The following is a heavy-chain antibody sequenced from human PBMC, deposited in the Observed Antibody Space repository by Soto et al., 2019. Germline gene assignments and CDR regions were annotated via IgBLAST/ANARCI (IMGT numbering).Heavy chain of an antibody. Sequence: QVQLVQSGAGVKKPGSSVKVSCKASGGIFSTYAISWLRQAPGQGLEWMGGIIPIFGTPNYAQRFQGGVTITANESTSTAYMELSRLRSEDMSVYYCARDRYDYASGNYYNRLHFWVQGPLVTFSS. CDR2: IIPIFGTP. CDR3: ARDRYDYASGNYYNRLHF. V-gene: IGHV1-69*01. CDR1: GGIFSTYA. J-gene: IGHJ4*02. D-gene: IGHD3-10*01.